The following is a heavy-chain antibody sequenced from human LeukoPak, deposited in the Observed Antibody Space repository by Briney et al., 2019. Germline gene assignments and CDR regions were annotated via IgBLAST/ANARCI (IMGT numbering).Heavy chain of an antibody. J-gene: IGHJ4*02. CDR3: ATVWYDYVWGSYRYNDY. D-gene: IGHD3-16*02. CDR1: GYTLTELS. CDR2: FDSEDGET. Sequence: ASVKVSCKVCGYTLTELSMHWVRQAPGKGLEWMGGFDSEDGETIYAQKFQGRVTMTEDTSTDTAYMELSSLRSEDTAVYYCATVWYDYVWGSYRYNDYWGQGTLVTVSS. V-gene: IGHV1-24*01.